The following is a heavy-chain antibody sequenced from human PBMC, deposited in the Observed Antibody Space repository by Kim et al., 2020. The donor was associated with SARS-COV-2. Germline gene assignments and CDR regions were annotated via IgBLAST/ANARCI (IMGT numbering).Heavy chain of an antibody. Sequence: SETLSLTCAVYGGSFSGYYWNWIRKPPGKGLEWIGEINHSGSTNYNPSLKSRVTISVDTSKNQFSLNLSSVTAADTAVYYCVRGRYSSSWYGARWWFDPWGQGTLVTVSS. CDR1: GGSFSGYY. J-gene: IGHJ5*02. D-gene: IGHD6-13*01. V-gene: IGHV4-34*01. CDR2: INHSGST. CDR3: VRGRYSSSWYGARWWFDP.